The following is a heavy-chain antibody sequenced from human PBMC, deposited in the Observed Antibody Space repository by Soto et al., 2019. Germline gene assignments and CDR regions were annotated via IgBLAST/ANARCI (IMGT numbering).Heavy chain of an antibody. CDR1: GFTFSSYG. J-gene: IGHJ3*02. V-gene: IGHV3-30*18. D-gene: IGHD2-15*01. Sequence: QVQLVESGGGVVQPGRSLRLSCAASGFTFSSYGMHWVRQAPGKGLEWVAVISYDGSNKYYADSVKGRFTISRDNSKNXLXXQMNSLRAEDTAVYYCANGYCSGGSCCPGHDAFDIWGQGTMVTVSS. CDR3: ANGYCSGGSCCPGHDAFDI. CDR2: ISYDGSNK.